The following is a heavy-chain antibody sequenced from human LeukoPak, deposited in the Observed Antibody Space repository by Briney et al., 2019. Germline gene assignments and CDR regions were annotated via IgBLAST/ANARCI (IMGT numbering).Heavy chain of an antibody. V-gene: IGHV3-23*01. J-gene: IGHJ4*02. Sequence: TGGSLRLSCAASGFIFSNYAMNWVRQAPGKGLEWVSGISGGGSTYYADSVKGRFTISRDNSVNTLYLQMNSLRAEDTAIYHCARGGRYCTTTNCYIGKWGQGTLVTVSS. CDR3: ARGGRYCTTTNCYIGK. CDR2: ISGGGST. CDR1: GFIFSNYA. D-gene: IGHD2-2*02.